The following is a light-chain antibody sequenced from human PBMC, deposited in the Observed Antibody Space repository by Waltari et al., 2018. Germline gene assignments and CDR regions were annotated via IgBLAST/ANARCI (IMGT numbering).Light chain of an antibody. CDR3: QQRSNWPPSIT. CDR2: DAS. V-gene: IGKV3-11*01. CDR1: QSVSRS. Sequence: EIVLTQSPASLSLSPGERANLSCRASQSVSRSLAWYQQKPGQPPRLLIYDASNRATCIPARFSGSGSGTDFTLTISSLEPEDFGVDYCQQRSNWPPSITFGQGARLEIK. J-gene: IGKJ5*01.